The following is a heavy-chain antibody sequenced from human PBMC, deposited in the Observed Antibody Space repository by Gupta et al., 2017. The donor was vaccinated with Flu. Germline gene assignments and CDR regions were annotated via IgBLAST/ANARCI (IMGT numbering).Heavy chain of an antibody. J-gene: IGHJ4*02. CDR1: GFTFSSFS. Sequence: EVQLVESGGGLVKHGASLRLSCAASGFTFSSFSLNWVRQAPGKGLEWVSSISSSSSYIYYADSVKGRFTISRDNAKNSLYLQMNSLRAEDTAVYYCARDTRRFGSIDYWGQGTLVTVSS. CDR2: ISSSSSYI. V-gene: IGHV3-21*01. CDR3: ARDTRRFGSIDY. D-gene: IGHD3-10*01.